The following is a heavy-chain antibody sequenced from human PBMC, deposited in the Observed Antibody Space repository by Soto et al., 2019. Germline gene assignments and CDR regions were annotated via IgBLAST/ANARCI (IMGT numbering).Heavy chain of an antibody. J-gene: IGHJ4*02. CDR1: GFTFSSYA. CDR3: ATVGLMGAYRKSFFDY. CDR2: ISGSGGST. D-gene: IGHD1-26*01. V-gene: IGHV3-23*01. Sequence: GGSLRLSCAASGFTFSSYAMSWVRQAPGKGLEWVSAISGSGGSTYYADSVKGRFTISRDNYKHTLYLQMNNLRPEDSAVYYCATVGLMGAYRKSFFDYWGQGTLFTVSS.